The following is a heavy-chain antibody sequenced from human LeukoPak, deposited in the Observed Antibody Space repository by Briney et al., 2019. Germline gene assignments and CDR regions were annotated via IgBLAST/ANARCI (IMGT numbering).Heavy chain of an antibody. CDR1: GFSLSTSGVG. CDR2: LYWDDDK. V-gene: IGHV2-5*02. D-gene: IGHD7-27*01. CDR3: AHTWGSDGYYYYYMDV. Sequence: SGPTLVNPTQTLTLTCTFSGFSLSTSGVGVGWIRQPPGEALEWLALLYWDDDKRYSPSLKSRLTITKDTSKNQVVLTMTNMDPVDTATYYCAHTWGSDGYYYYYMDVWGKGTTVTVSS. J-gene: IGHJ6*03.